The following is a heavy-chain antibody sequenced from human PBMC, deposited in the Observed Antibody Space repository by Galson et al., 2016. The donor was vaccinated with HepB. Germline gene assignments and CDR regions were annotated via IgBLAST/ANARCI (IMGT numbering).Heavy chain of an antibody. D-gene: IGHD6-19*01. J-gene: IGHJ4*02. V-gene: IGHV4-39*01. Sequence: ETLSLTCSVSGGSINSSSFYWGWIRQSPGRELEWIGTFYFGANTYYNPSLKSRVTISVDTSKNQFSLRVTSVTAEDTAIYYCASKGKEWLVHGYFDYWGQGTLATVSS. CDR3: ASKGKEWLVHGYFDY. CDR1: GGSINSSSFY. CDR2: FYFGANT.